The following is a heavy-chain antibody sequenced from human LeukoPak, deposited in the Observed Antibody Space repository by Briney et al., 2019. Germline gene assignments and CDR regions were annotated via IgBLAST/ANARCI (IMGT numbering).Heavy chain of an antibody. CDR2: INPSGGST. CDR3: AKEGPRSRLGGTLYYYMDV. V-gene: IGHV1-46*01. CDR1: GYTFTSYY. D-gene: IGHD3-10*01. Sequence: GASVKVSCKASGYTFTSYYMHWVRQAPGQGLEWMGIINPSGGSTSYAQKFQGRVTMTRDTSTSTVYMELSSLRSEDTAVYYCAKEGPRSRLGGTLYYYMDVWGKGTTVTVSS. J-gene: IGHJ6*03.